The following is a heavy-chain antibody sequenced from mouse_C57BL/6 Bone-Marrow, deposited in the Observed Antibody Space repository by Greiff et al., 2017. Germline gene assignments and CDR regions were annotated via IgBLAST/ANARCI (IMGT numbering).Heavy chain of an antibody. CDR3: ARGDGYYVYDAMDY. J-gene: IGHJ4*01. CDR1: GYTFTSYW. CDR2: IYPGSGST. V-gene: IGHV1-55*01. Sequence: QVQLQQPGAELVKPGASVKMSCKASGYTFTSYWITWVKQRPGQGLEWIGDIYPGSGSTNYNEKFKSKATLTVDTSSSTAYMQLSSLTSEDSAVYYCARGDGYYVYDAMDYWGQGTSVTVSS. D-gene: IGHD2-3*01.